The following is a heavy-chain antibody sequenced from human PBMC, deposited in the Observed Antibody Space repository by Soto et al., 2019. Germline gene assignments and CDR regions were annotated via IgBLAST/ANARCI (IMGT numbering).Heavy chain of an antibody. CDR2: IYYSGST. V-gene: IGHV4-39*07. Sequence: SETLSLTCTVSGGSISSSSYYWGWIRQPPGKGLEWIGSIYYSGSTYYNPSLKSRVTISVDRSKNQFSLKLSSVTAAGTAVYYCARGVRVRYCSGGSCYSGHYFDYWGQGTLATVSS. D-gene: IGHD2-15*01. CDR3: ARGVRVRYCSGGSCYSGHYFDY. J-gene: IGHJ4*02. CDR1: GGSISSSSYY.